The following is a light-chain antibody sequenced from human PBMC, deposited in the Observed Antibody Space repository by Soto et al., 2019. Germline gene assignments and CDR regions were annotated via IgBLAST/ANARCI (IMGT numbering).Light chain of an antibody. Sequence: AIRMTQSPSSFSASTGDRVTITCRASQGISSYLAWYQQKPGKAPKLLIYAASTLQSGVPSRFSGSGSGTDFTLTISCLQSEDFATYYCQQYYSYPLTFGQGTHWRLN. V-gene: IGKV1-8*01. CDR2: AAS. CDR1: QGISSY. CDR3: QQYYSYPLT. J-gene: IGKJ5*01.